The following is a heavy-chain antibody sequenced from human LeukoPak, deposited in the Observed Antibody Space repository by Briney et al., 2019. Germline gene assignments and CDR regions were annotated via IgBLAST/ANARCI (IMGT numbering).Heavy chain of an antibody. CDR3: ARLYFSRNVFIPARWDY. CDR1: GGSFSGYY. V-gene: IGHV4-34*01. Sequence: SETLSLTCAVYGGSFSGYYWSWIRQPPGKGLEWIGEINHSGSTNYNPSLKSRVNISIDTSKNQFSLKLSSVTAADTAVYYCARLYFSRNVFIPARWDYWGQGTLVTVSS. D-gene: IGHD3-3*01. J-gene: IGHJ4*02. CDR2: INHSGST.